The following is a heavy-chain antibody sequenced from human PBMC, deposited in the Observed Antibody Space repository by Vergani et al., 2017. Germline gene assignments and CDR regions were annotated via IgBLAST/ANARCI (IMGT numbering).Heavy chain of an antibody. J-gene: IGHJ4*02. CDR2: IKNTGDST. V-gene: IGHV3-23*01. D-gene: IGHD5-24*01. Sequence: EVPLLQSEGAVVQPGGPLRLSCVASGFTFSSHAISWVRQCHGQVLEWVSSIKNTGDSTHYAHSVNGRFTISRGNSKTTLYLQMNSLIVEDTAVYYCGRGSDNYNWGQGTLVTVSS. CDR1: GFTFSSHA. CDR3: GRGSDNYN.